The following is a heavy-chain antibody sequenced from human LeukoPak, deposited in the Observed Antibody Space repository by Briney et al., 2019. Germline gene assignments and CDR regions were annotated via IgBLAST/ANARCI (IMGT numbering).Heavy chain of an antibody. J-gene: IGHJ6*04. CDR2: ISSSSSYI. CDR1: GFTFSSYS. Sequence: GGSLRLSCAASGFTFSSYSMNWVRQAPGKGLEWVSSISSSSSYIYYADSVKGRFTISRDNAKNSLYLQMNSLRAEDTAVYYCARDYRGYYYYGMDVWGKGTTVTVSS. V-gene: IGHV3-21*01. CDR3: ARDYRGYYYYGMDV.